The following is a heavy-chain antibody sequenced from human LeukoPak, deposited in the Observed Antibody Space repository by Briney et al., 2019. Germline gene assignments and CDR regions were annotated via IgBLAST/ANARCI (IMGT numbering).Heavy chain of an antibody. Sequence: QPGGSLRLSCAASGFTFSSYGMGWVRQAPGKGLEWVSAISGSGGSTYYADSVKGRFTISRDNSKNTLYLQMTSLRAEDTAVYYCAKFRAPGIAASFDYWGQGTLVTVSS. J-gene: IGHJ4*02. CDR3: AKFRAPGIAASFDY. CDR1: GFTFSSYG. V-gene: IGHV3-23*01. CDR2: ISGSGGST. D-gene: IGHD6-13*01.